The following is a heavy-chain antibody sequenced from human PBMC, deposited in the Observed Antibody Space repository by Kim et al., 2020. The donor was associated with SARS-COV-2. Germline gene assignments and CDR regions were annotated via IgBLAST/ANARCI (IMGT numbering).Heavy chain of an antibody. CDR2: ISWNSGSI. CDR1: GFTFDDYA. Sequence: GGSLRLSCAASGFTFDDYAMHWVRQAPGKGLEWVSGISWNSGSIGYADSVKGRFTISRDNAKNSLYLQMNSLRAEDTALYYCAKDRGTDGDYVPSLWQWGQGTLVTVSS. J-gene: IGHJ4*02. V-gene: IGHV3-9*01. D-gene: IGHD4-17*01. CDR3: AKDRGTDGDYVPSLWQ.